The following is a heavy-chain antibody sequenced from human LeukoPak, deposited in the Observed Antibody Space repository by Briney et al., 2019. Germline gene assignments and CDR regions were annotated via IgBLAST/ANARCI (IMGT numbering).Heavy chain of an antibody. J-gene: IGHJ1*01. Sequence: GGSLRLSCAASGFTFSSYSMNWVRQAPGKGLEWGSYISSSSSTIYYADSVKGRFTISRDNAKNSLYLKMNRLRAEDTAVYYCAKAKTRGVLAYWGQGTLVTVSS. CDR1: GFTFSSYS. V-gene: IGHV3-48*01. CDR2: ISSSSSTI. D-gene: IGHD2-8*01. CDR3: AKAKTRGVLAY.